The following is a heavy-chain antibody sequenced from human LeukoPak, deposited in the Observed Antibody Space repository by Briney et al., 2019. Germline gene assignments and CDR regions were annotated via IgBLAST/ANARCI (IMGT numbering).Heavy chain of an antibody. V-gene: IGHV3-23*01. CDR2: ISGSGGST. CDR3: AKGVYIYYYYMDV. D-gene: IGHD5/OR15-5a*01. J-gene: IGHJ6*03. CDR1: GFTFSSYG. Sequence: PGGTLSLSCAASGFTFSSYGMSWVRQAPGKGLEWVSAISGSGGSTYYADSVKGRFTISRDNSKNTLYLQMNSLRAEDTAVYYCAKGVYIYYYYMDVWGKGTTVTVSS.